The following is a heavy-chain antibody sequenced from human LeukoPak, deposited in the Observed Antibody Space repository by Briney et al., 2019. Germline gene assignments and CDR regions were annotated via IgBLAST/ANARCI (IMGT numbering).Heavy chain of an antibody. CDR1: GGSISSYY. CDR3: ARVRLGMDV. J-gene: IGHJ6*02. D-gene: IGHD3-16*01. Sequence: SETLSLTSTVSGGSISSYYWSWIRQPPGKGLEWIGYIYYSGSTNYNPSLKSRVTISVDTSKNQFSLKLSSVTAADTAVYYCARVRLGMDVWGQGTTVTVSS. CDR2: IYYSGST. V-gene: IGHV4-59*01.